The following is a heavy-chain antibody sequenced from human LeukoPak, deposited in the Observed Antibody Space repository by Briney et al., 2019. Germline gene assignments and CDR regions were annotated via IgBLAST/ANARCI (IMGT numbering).Heavy chain of an antibody. V-gene: IGHV4-59*01. D-gene: IGHD4-11*01. CDR3: ARSEGGHSNYLPFDY. J-gene: IGHJ4*02. Sequence: SETLSLTCTVSGGSISSYCWSWIRQPPGKGLEWIGYIYYSGSTNYNPSLKSRVTISVDTSKNQFSLKLSSVTAADTAVYYCARSEGGHSNYLPFDYWGQGTLVTVSS. CDR2: IYYSGST. CDR1: GGSISSYC.